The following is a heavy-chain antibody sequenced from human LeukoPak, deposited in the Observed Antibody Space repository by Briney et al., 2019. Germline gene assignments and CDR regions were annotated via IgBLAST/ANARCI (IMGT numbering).Heavy chain of an antibody. CDR1: GFSLIGYD. D-gene: IGHD5-12*01. CDR2: SRNGG. CDR3: AKDGQLAY. Sequence: GGSLRPSCAASGFSLIGYDMHWARQAPGKGLEWVAFSRNGGYYAESVRGRFTISTDNSKNTLYLHMNSLRPEDTAMYYCAKDGQLAYWGQGTLVTVSS. V-gene: IGHV3-30*02. J-gene: IGHJ4*02.